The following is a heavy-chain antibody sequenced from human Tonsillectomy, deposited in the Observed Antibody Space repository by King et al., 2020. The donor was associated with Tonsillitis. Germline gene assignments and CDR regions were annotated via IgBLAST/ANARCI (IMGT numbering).Heavy chain of an antibody. CDR3: ARRRSIVGAAPTDAFDI. CDR2: IYYSGSA. CDR1: GGSISSYY. J-gene: IGHJ3*02. D-gene: IGHD1-26*01. Sequence: QLQESGPGLVKPSETLSLTCTVSGGSISSYYWSWIRQPPGKGLEWIGYIYYSGSAYYNPSLKSRVTISVDTSRNQFSLKLTSVTAADTAVYYCARRRSIVGAAPTDAFDIWGQGTVVTVSS. V-gene: IGHV4-59*08.